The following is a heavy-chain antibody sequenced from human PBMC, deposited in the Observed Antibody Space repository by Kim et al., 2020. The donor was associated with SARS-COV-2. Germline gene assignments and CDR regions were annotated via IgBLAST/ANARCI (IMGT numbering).Heavy chain of an antibody. Sequence: GGSLRLSCAASGFTFSSYAMSWVRQAPGKGLEWVSAISGSGGSTYYADSVKGRFTISRDNSKNTLYLQMNSLRAEDTAVYYCAKGGRYCSSTSCSSNWFDPWVQGTLVTVSS. CDR2: ISGSGGST. CDR3: AKGGRYCSSTSCSSNWFDP. V-gene: IGHV3-23*01. D-gene: IGHD2-2*01. J-gene: IGHJ5*02. CDR1: GFTFSSYA.